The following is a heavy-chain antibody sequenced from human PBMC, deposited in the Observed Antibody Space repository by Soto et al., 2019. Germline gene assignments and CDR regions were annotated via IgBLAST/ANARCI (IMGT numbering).Heavy chain of an antibody. CDR1: GFTFSSYW. J-gene: IGHJ6*02. CDR3: ARDQSVCWIPYYYYGMDV. V-gene: IGHV3-7*01. CDR2: IKQDGSEK. D-gene: IGHD3-10*02. Sequence: GESLKISCAASGFTFSSYWMSWVRQAPGKGLEWVANIKQDGSEKYYVDSVKGRFTISRDNAKNSLYLQMNSLRAEDTAVYYCARDQSVCWIPYYYYGMDVWGQGTTVTVSS.